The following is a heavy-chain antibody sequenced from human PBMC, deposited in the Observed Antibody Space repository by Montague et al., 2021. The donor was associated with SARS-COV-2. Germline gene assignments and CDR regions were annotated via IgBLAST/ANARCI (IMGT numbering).Heavy chain of an antibody. CDR1: GYSFMSYG. CDR3: ARAREWLCGGGLCDY. V-gene: IGHV1-18*01. D-gene: IGHD3-3*01. Sequence: SVKVSCKASGYSFMSYGISWVRQAPGQGLEWMGWISAYSGDTIYAQKFQGRVTITTDTSTSAAYMELRSLSSDDTAVYYCARAREWLCGGGLCDYWGQGTLVTVSS. CDR2: ISAYSGDT. J-gene: IGHJ4*02.